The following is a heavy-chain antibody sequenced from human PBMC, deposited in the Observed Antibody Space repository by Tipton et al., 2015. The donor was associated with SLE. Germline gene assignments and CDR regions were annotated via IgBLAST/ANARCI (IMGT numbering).Heavy chain of an antibody. CDR2: INHSGST. CDR1: GGSFSGYY. Sequence: PSLTCAVYGGSFSGYYWGWIRQPPGKGLEWIGEINHSGSTNYNPSLKSRVTISVDTSKNQFSLKLSSVTAADTAVYYCARGVVTDKGDYWGQGTLVTVSS. V-gene: IGHV4-34*01. D-gene: IGHD4-23*01. J-gene: IGHJ4*02. CDR3: ARGVVTDKGDY.